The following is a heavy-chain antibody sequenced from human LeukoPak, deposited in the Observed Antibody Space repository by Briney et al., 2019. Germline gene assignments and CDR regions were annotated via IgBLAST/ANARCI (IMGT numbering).Heavy chain of an antibody. CDR1: GFTFDDNA. V-gene: IGHV3-9*03. J-gene: IGHJ6*03. CDR3: AKDRGAVAAYYMDV. CDR2: ISWNSGSI. D-gene: IGHD2-15*01. Sequence: PGGSLRLSCAASGFTFDDNAMHWVRQAPGKGLEWVSGISWNSGSIGYADSVKGRFTISRDNAKNSLYLQMNSLRAEDMALYYCAKDRGAVAAYYMDVWGKGTTVTVSS.